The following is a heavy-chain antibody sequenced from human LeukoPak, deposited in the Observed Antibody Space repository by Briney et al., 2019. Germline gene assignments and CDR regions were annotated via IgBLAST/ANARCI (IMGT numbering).Heavy chain of an antibody. CDR2: VSSSGGTI. J-gene: IGHJ4*02. V-gene: IGHV3-11*01. D-gene: IGHD1-26*01. CDR1: GFTFSDYH. CDR3: ARRSVAGATTGYYYDS. Sequence: GGSLRLSCAASGFTFSDYHMSWIRQASGKGLEWVSYVSSSGGTISYADSVKGRFSISRDNAKKSLYLQMSSLRVDDTAFYYCARRSVAGATTGYYYDSWGQGTLVTVSS.